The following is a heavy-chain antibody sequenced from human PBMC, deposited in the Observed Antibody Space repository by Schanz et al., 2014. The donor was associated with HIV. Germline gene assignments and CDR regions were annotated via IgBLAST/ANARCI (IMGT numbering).Heavy chain of an antibody. V-gene: IGHV4-39*07. D-gene: IGHD5-12*01. CDR3: ARAKWPPRNRHFDF. CDR1: GGSISSSSFS. J-gene: IGHJ4*02. Sequence: QVQLQESGPGLVKPSQTLSLTCIVSGGSISSSSFSWGWIRQSPGKGLEWIAEVNHSGDANHNPSLKSRVPISVDTSKNQFSLKLDSVTAADTAVYYCARAKWPPRNRHFDFWGQGNLVTVS. CDR2: VNHSGDA.